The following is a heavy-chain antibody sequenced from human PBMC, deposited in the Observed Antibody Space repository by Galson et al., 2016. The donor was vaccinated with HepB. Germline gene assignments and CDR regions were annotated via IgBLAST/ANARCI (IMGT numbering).Heavy chain of an antibody. Sequence: SLRLSCAASGFTFSNAWMNWVRQAPGKGLEWVGRIKSKTDGGTTDYAAPVKGRFTISRDDSKDTLYLQMNSRKTEDTAVYYCTTIGEVDTAMVTGWFDPWGQGTLVTVSS. D-gene: IGHD5-18*01. CDR2: IKSKTDGGTT. J-gene: IGHJ5*02. V-gene: IGHV3-15*07. CDR1: GFTFSNAW. CDR3: TTIGEVDTAMVTGWFDP.